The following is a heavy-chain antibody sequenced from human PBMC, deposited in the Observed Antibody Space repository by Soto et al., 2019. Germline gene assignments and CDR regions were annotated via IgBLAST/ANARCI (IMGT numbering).Heavy chain of an antibody. V-gene: IGHV3-74*01. Sequence: QLVESGGGLVQPGGSLRLSCAASGFTFSSYWLHWVRQAPGEGLVWVSRINPDGGRTNYADSVKGRFTISRDNAKNTLYLQVDSLRAEETAVYYCARVNLVSYDWVDPWGQGTLVTVSS. J-gene: IGHJ5*02. CDR1: GFTFSSYW. CDR2: INPDGGRT. CDR3: ARVNLVSYDWVDP. D-gene: IGHD3-16*01.